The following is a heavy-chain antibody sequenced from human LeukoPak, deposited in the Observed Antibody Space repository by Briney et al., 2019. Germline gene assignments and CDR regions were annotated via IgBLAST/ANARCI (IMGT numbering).Heavy chain of an antibody. V-gene: IGHV3-7*01. Sequence: GGSLRLSCAASGFTFSSYWMSWVRQAPGKGLEWVANIKQDGSEKYYVDSVKGRFTISRDNAQNSLYLQMNSLRAEDTAVYYCARDPLFGSGSPNWFDPWGQGTLVTVSS. CDR2: IKQDGSEK. J-gene: IGHJ5*02. D-gene: IGHD3-10*01. CDR3: ARDPLFGSGSPNWFDP. CDR1: GFTFSSYW.